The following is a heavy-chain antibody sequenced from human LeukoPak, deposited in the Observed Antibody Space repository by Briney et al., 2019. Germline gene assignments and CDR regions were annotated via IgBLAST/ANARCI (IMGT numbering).Heavy chain of an antibody. CDR2: ISSSSSHI. D-gene: IGHD1-26*01. J-gene: IGHJ3*02. CDR1: GFTFSSYS. V-gene: IGHV3-21*01. Sequence: SGGSLRLSCAASGFTFSSYSMNWVRQAPGKGLEWVSSISSSSSHIYYADSVKGRFTISRDNAKNSLYLQMNSLRAEDTAVYYCARARSYYYAFDIWGQGTMVTVSS. CDR3: ARARSYYYAFDI.